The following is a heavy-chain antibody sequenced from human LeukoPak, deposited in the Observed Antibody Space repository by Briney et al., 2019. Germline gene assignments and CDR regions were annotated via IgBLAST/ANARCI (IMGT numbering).Heavy chain of an antibody. CDR1: GFTFSSYW. V-gene: IGHV3-7*01. CDR2: IKYDGGEK. CDR3: TRDCQATYHYHMDV. Sequence: PGGSLRLSCAASGFTFSSYWMSWVRQAPGRGLEWVAKIKYDGGEKYYVDSVKGRLTISRDNAKDSLYLQMNSLRAEDTAVYNCTRDCQATYHYHMDVWGKRITVTVSS. J-gene: IGHJ6*03.